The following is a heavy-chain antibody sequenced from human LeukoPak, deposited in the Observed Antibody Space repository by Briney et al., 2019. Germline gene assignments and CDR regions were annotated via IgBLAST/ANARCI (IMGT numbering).Heavy chain of an antibody. J-gene: IGHJ3*01. V-gene: IGHV1-69*06. D-gene: IGHD2-21*02. CDR2: IIPMFGTT. CDR1: GYTFTSYY. CDR3: ARTVVVTAEHAFDL. Sequence: SVKVSCKASGYTFTSYYMHWVRQAPGQGLEWMGGIIPMFGTTNYAQKFQGRVTITADKSTSTAYMELSSLRSEDTAVYYCARTVVVTAEHAFDLWGQGTMVTVSS.